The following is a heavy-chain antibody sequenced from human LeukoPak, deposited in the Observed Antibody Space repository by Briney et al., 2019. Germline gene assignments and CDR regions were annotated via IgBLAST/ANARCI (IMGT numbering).Heavy chain of an antibody. V-gene: IGHV4-59*11. CDR3: ARDDSDNFDY. J-gene: IGHJ4*02. CDR2: IFYSGTA. D-gene: IGHD3-22*01. Sequence: SETLSLTCIVSGASMNSHYWSWIRQPPGKGLEWIGNIFYSGTAKYKPSLKSRVRISLDRSKNQFSLRLNSVTAADTAVYYCARDDSDNFDYWGQGTLVTVSS. CDR1: GASMNSHY.